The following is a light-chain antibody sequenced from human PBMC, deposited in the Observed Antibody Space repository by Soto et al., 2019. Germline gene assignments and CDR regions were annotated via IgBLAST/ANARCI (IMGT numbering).Light chain of an antibody. CDR3: AAWDDSLNGVV. J-gene: IGLJ2*01. V-gene: IGLV1-44*01. CDR2: SDS. Sequence: QTVVTQPPSVSGTPGQTVTISCSGSASNIGTNPVSWYQQFPGTAPKLLIYSDSQRPSGVPDRFSGSKSATSASLAISGLQSDDEADYYCAAWDDSLNGVVIGGGTKLT. CDR1: ASNIGTNP.